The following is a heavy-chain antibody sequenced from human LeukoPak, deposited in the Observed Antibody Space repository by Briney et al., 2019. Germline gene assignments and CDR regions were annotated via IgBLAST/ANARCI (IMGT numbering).Heavy chain of an antibody. V-gene: IGHV1-2*02. Sequence: ASVKVSCKASGYTFTGYYLHWVRQAPGQGLEWMGWINANHGGTNYAQQFQGRVTMTRDTSISTAYMELSRLRSDDAAVYYCARASPHGSGTAFDIWGQGTMVTVSS. CDR2: INANHGGT. CDR3: ARASPHGSGTAFDI. J-gene: IGHJ3*02. D-gene: IGHD3-10*01. CDR1: GYTFTGYY.